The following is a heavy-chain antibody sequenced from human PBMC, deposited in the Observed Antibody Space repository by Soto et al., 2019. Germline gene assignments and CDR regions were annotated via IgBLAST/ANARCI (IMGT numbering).Heavy chain of an antibody. CDR1: GFTFITYS. D-gene: IGHD1-26*01. J-gene: IGHJ4*02. CDR2: ISSSSSTI. CDR3: AKDSGRFYTDD. V-gene: IGHV3-48*01. Sequence: GGSLRLSCAASGFTFITYSMNWVLQAPGKGLEWVSYISSSSSTIFYTDSVKGRFTVSRDNAKNSLYLQMNSLRADDTAVYYCAKDSGRFYTDDWGQGTLVTVSS.